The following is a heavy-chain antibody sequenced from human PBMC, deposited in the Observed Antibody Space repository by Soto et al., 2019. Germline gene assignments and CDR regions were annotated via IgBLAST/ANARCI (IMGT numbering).Heavy chain of an antibody. V-gene: IGHV3-23*01. D-gene: IGHD3-16*01. CDR3: AKLGALSYYYYMDV. CDR2: ISGSGGST. J-gene: IGHJ6*03. Sequence: EVQLLESGGGLVQPGGSLRLSCAASGFTFSSDAMSWVRQAPGKGLEWVSAISGSGGSTYYADSVKGRFTISRDNSKNTLYLQMNSLRAEDTAVYYCAKLGALSYYYYMDVWGKGTTVTVSS. CDR1: GFTFSSDA.